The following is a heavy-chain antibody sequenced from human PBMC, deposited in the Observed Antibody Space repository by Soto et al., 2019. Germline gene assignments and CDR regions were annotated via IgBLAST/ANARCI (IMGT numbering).Heavy chain of an antibody. D-gene: IGHD3-10*01. CDR3: EKDSGYGSGSSVNHYLEY. J-gene: IGHJ4*01. V-gene: IGHV3-7*01. CDR1: GFTLGSYR. CDR2: IKTDASGK. Sequence: GESLRLSCEASGFTLGSYRMSWVRQAPGKGLEWLATIKTDASGKKYVDSVKGRFTMSRDNAKNSLYLQMDSLRAEETAVYYCEKDSGYGSGSSVNHYLEYWGHGTLVTVSS.